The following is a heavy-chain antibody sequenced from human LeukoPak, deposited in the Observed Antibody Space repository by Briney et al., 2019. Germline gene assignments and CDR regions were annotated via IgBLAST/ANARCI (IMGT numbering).Heavy chain of an antibody. CDR2: ISAYNGNT. D-gene: IGHD4-17*01. CDR1: GYTFTSYG. Sequence: ASVKVSCKASGYTFTSYGISWVRQAPGRGLEWMGWISAYNGNTNYAQKLQGRVTMTTDTSTSTAYMELRSLRSDDTAVYYCARDIFHWGDYGDSFDYWGQGTLVTVSS. V-gene: IGHV1-18*01. J-gene: IGHJ4*02. CDR3: ARDIFHWGDYGDSFDY.